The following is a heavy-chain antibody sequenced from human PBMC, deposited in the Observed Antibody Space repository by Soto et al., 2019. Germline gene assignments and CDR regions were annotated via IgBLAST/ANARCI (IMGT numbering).Heavy chain of an antibody. J-gene: IGHJ3*02. CDR2: IIPIFDIA. CDR1: GGTFSTYS. Sequence: VQLVQSGAEVKKHGSSVKVSCQVSGGTFSTYSITWVRQAPGQALEWMGRIIPIFDIADYAQKFQGRVTSTADRSTNKGYMEVGSLRSEDRAGYYCGRAADGVGSESACEIWRQGTLVTVSS. V-gene: IGHV1-69*02. D-gene: IGHD2-8*02. CDR3: GRAADGVGSESACEI.